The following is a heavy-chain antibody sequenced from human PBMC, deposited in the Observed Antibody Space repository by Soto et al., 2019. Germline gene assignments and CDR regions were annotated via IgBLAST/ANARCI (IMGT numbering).Heavy chain of an antibody. D-gene: IGHD3-22*01. CDR1: GGTFSSYA. Sequence: ASVKVSCKASGGTFSSYAISWVRQAPGQGLEWMGGIIPIFGTANYAQKFQGRVTITADESTSTAYMELSSLRSEDTAVYYCARLRRADYYDSSGLEFDYWGQGTQVTVSS. CDR2: IIPIFGTA. CDR3: ARLRRADYYDSSGLEFDY. V-gene: IGHV1-69*13. J-gene: IGHJ4*02.